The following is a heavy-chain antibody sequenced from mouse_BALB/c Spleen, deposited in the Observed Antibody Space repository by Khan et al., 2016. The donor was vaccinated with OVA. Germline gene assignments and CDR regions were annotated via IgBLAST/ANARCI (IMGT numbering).Heavy chain of an antibody. CDR2: ILPGSGST. CDR3: ARVKHGSRDSVEY. D-gene: IGHD1-1*01. V-gene: IGHV1-9*01. J-gene: IGHJ2*01. Sequence: QVQLQQPGAELMTPGASVKISCKATGYTFSNYWIEWVKQRPGHGLEWIGEILPGSGSTNYNERFKGKATFTSDTSSNTAYMQLSSLTSEDSAVYFCARVKHGSRDSVEYWGQGTIRTVSS. CDR1: GYTFSNYW.